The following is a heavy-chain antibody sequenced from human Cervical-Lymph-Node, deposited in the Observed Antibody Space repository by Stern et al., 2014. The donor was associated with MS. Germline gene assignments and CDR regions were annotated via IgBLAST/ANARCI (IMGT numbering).Heavy chain of an antibody. V-gene: IGHV1-18*01. CDR3: ARLKVSTDNWNPIHLYFFDY. D-gene: IGHD1-20*01. CDR2: IRAHNGIS. J-gene: IGHJ4*02. Sequence: VQLVESGAEVKKPGASVKVSCKASGYTFPSYGIRWVRQAPGKGIEWMGRIRAHNGISNYAYDRRSSVIMTTDTSTSTAYMELRSLRSDYTAVYYCARLKVSTDNWNPIHLYFFDYWGQGTLVTVSS. CDR1: GYTFPSYG.